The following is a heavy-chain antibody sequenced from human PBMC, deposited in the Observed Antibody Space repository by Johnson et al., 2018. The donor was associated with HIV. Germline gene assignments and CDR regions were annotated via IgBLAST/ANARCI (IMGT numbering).Heavy chain of an antibody. CDR2: ISYDGSNK. J-gene: IGHJ3*02. CDR3: ARRDDIRNGAFDI. V-gene: IGHV3-30*14. CDR1: GFTFSNYT. Sequence: QVQLVESGGGVVQPGRSLRLSCAASGFTFSNYTMHWVRQAPGKGLEWVALISYDGSNKYYADSVKGRFTISRDNSKNTLYLQMNSLRAEDTAVYYCARRDDIRNGAFDIWGQGTMVTVSS. D-gene: IGHD3-22*01.